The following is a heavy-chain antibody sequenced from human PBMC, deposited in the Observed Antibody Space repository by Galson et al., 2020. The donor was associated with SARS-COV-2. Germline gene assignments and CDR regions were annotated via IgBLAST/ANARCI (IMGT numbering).Heavy chain of an antibody. Sequence: ASETLSLTCTVSGGSISTYYWSWIRQPPGQGLEWIGYLYYGGNNNCNPSLQSRVTISVDTSKSQFSLKLNSVTAADTAVYYCARLPGVRGVDSWGQGILVTVTS. J-gene: IGHJ4*02. D-gene: IGHD3-10*01. CDR3: ARLPGVRGVDS. V-gene: IGHV4-59*08. CDR1: GGSISTYY. CDR2: LYYGGNN.